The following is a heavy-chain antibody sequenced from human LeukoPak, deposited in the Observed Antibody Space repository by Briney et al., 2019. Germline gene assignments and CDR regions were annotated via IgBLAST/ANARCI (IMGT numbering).Heavy chain of an antibody. Sequence: GGSLRLSCAASGLILNASAFSWVRKASGKGLEWLGRIRSKDHAYATSYAASLKGRFTISRDDSKNMAYLQMNSLKIEDTAVYYCTSPIFSSIPSRPVDYWGQGTLVTVSS. D-gene: IGHD3-3*01. CDR3: TSPIFSSIPSRPVDY. CDR1: GLILNASA. J-gene: IGHJ4*02. V-gene: IGHV3-73*01. CDR2: IRSKDHAYAT.